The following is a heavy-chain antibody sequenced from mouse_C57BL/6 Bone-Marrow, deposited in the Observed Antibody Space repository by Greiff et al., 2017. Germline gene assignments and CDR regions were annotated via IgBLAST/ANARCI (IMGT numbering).Heavy chain of an antibody. CDR3: ARHRYYGSSYGWYFDV. V-gene: IGHV5-2*01. CDR1: EYEFPSHD. CDR2: INSDGGST. D-gene: IGHD1-1*01. J-gene: IGHJ1*03. Sequence: EVKLMESGGGLVQPGESLKLSCESNEYEFPSHDMSWVRKTPEKRLELVAAINSDGGSTYYPDTMERRFIISRDNTKKTLYLQMSSLRSEDKAVYYCARHRYYGSSYGWYFDVWGTGTTVTVSS.